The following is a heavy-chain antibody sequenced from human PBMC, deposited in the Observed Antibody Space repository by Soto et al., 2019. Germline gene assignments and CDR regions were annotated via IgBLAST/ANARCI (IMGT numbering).Heavy chain of an antibody. CDR1: GYSFTSYG. D-gene: IGHD6-19*01. CDR2: ISTYNGDT. J-gene: IGHJ5*02. CDR3: ARGESTGSPRGWFDP. V-gene: IGHV1-18*04. Sequence: QVQLVQSVTEVKKPGASVQVSCKASGYSFTSYGINWVRQAPGQGLEWMGWISTYNGDTNYAQKFQGRVTMTTDTSTTTAYMELRRLTSDDTAVYFCARGESTGSPRGWFDPWGQGTVVTVSS.